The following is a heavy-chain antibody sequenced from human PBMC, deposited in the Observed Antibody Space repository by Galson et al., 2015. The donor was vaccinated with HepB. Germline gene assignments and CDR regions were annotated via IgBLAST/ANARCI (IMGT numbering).Heavy chain of an antibody. CDR2: ISSSSSYI. Sequence: SLRLSCAASGFTVSSNYMSWVRQAPGKGLEWVSSISSSSSYIYYADSVKGRFTISRDNAKNSLYLQMNSLRAEDTAVYYCAKDPRRWSPSPRTVVDPYYFDYWGQGTLVTVSS. J-gene: IGHJ4*02. D-gene: IGHD4-23*01. V-gene: IGHV3-21*04. CDR3: AKDPRRWSPSPRTVVDPYYFDY. CDR1: GFTVSSNY.